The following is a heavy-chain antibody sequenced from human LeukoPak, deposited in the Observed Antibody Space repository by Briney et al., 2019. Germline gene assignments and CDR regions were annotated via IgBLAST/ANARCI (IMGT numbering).Heavy chain of an antibody. V-gene: IGHV1-2*02. CDR2: INPNSGGT. D-gene: IGHD2-2*01. J-gene: IGHJ5*02. Sequence: ASVKVSCKASGYTFTSYGISWVRQAPGQGLEWMGWINPNSGGTNYAQKFYARVTMTRDTSISTAYMELSRLRSDDTAVYYCARDTSWFDPWGQGTLVTVSS. CDR3: ARDTSWFDP. CDR1: GYTFTSYG.